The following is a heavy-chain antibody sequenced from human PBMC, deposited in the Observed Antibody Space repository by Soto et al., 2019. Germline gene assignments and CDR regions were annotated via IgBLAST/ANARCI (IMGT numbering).Heavy chain of an antibody. D-gene: IGHD3-3*01. CDR1: GFTFSNAW. V-gene: IGHV3-15*07. CDR2: IKSKTDGGTT. J-gene: IGHJ3*02. Sequence: PGGSLRLSCAASGFTFSNAWMNWVRQAPGKGLEWVGRIKSKTDGGTTDYAAPVKGRFTISRDDSKNTLYLQMNSLKTEDTAVYYCTTPSDYDFWSGKENSDAFDIWGQGTMVTVSS. CDR3: TTPSDYDFWSGKENSDAFDI.